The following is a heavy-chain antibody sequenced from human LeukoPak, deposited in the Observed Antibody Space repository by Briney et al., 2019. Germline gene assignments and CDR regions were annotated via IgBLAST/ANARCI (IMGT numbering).Heavy chain of an antibody. CDR2: INHSGST. J-gene: IGHJ5*02. CDR3: ARGVWFGPFSRFDP. D-gene: IGHD3-10*01. Sequence: SETLSLTCAVYGGSFNGYYWSWIRQPPGKGLEWIGEINHSGSTNYNPSLKSRVTISVDTSKNHFSLKLSSVTAADTAVYYCARGVWFGPFSRFDPWGQGTLVTVSS. V-gene: IGHV4-34*01. CDR1: GGSFNGYY.